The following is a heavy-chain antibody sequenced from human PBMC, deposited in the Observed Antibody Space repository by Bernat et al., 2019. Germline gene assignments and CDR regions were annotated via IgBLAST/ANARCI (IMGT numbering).Heavy chain of an antibody. V-gene: IGHV1-3*01. CDR2: INAGNGNT. CDR1: GYTFTSYA. J-gene: IGHJ3*02. CDR3: ARDRVDILGSDAFDI. D-gene: IGHD3-9*01. Sequence: QVQLVQSGAEVKKPGASVKASCKASGYTFTSYAMHWVRQAPGQRLEWMGWINAGNGNTKYSQKFQGRVTITRDTSASTAYMELSSLRSEDTAVYYGARDRVDILGSDAFDIWGQGTMVTVSS.